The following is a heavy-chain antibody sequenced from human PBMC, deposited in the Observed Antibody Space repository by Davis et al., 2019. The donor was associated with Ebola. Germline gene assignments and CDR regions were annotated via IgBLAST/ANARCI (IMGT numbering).Heavy chain of an antibody. CDR3: ATTQWLREFDN. CDR1: GFTYNNYA. CDR2: IYDQTT. J-gene: IGHJ4*02. D-gene: IGHD6-19*01. Sequence: GESLKIPCAASGFTYNNYAMSWVRQAPGKGLEWVSVIYDQTTAYADPVRGRFIISRDKSNNTLYLDMNSLRVDDTAVYYCATTQWLREFDNWGQGTLVTVSS. V-gene: IGHV3-23*03.